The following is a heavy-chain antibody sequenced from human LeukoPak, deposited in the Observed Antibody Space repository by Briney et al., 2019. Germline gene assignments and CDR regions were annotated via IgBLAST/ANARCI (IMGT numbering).Heavy chain of an antibody. CDR1: GYSFTSYW. D-gene: IGHD3-10*01. Sequence: GESLKISCKGSGYSFTSYWIGLVRQMPGKGLEWMGIIYPGDSDTRYSPSFQGQVTISADKSISTAYLQWSSLKASDTAMYYCARHSPMVRGVTLWFDPWGQGTLVTVSS. V-gene: IGHV5-51*01. J-gene: IGHJ5*02. CDR2: IYPGDSDT. CDR3: ARHSPMVRGVTLWFDP.